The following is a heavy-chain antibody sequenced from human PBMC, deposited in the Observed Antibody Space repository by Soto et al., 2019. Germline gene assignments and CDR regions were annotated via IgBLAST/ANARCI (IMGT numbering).Heavy chain of an antibody. CDR1: GGTFGSYA. CDR3: ARSRANYYDSRGYYYSTFDY. CDR2: IIPMFGTA. D-gene: IGHD3-22*01. Sequence: QVQLVQSGAEVKKPGSSVKVSCKTSGGTFGSYAISWVRQAPGQGLEWMGGIIPMFGTANYAQKFQGRVTITADESTSTAYMELSSLRSEDTAVYYCARSRANYYDSRGYYYSTFDYWGQGTLVTVSS. V-gene: IGHV1-69*12. J-gene: IGHJ4*02.